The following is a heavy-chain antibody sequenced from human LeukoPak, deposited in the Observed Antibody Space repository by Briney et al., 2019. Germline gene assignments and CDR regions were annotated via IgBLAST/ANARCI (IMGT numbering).Heavy chain of an antibody. Sequence: PGGSLRLSCAASGFTFSSYEMNWVRQAPGKGLEWVSYISSSGSTIYYADSVKGRFTISRDNAKNSLYLQMNSLRAEDTAVHYCARGGTRHYDILTGYYLITHYFDYWGQGTLVTVSS. D-gene: IGHD3-9*01. V-gene: IGHV3-48*03. CDR1: GFTFSSYE. CDR2: ISSSGSTI. CDR3: ARGGTRHYDILTGYYLITHYFDY. J-gene: IGHJ4*02.